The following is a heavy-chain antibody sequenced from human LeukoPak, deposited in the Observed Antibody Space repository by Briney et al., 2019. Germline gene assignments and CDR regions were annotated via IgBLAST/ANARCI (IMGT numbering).Heavy chain of an antibody. J-gene: IGHJ6*03. CDR2: IKQDGSEK. D-gene: IGHD1-26*01. Sequence: PGGSVRLSCAASGFTLGSYWMTWVRQAPGKGLEWVANIKQDGSEKYYVDSVRGRFTISRDNAKNSLYLQMNSLGAGDSAVYYCARNSKGIIVGVGAPNFYYYFMDVWGRGTTVTVS. CDR1: GFTLGSYW. CDR3: ARNSKGIIVGVGAPNFYYYFMDV. V-gene: IGHV3-7*01.